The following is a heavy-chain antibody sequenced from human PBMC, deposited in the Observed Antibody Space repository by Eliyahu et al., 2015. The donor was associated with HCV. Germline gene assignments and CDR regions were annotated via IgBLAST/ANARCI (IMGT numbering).Heavy chain of an antibody. V-gene: IGHV5-51*01. CDR2: IYPSDSDT. CDR1: GYSFSSYW. Sequence: EVQLVQSGAAVKKPGESLKISCKGSGYSFSSYWIGWVRQRPGKGLEWMGIIYPSDSDTRYSPSFQGQVRIPVDHSITTAYLQWSSLEASDTGMYYCATVSFYGSSVDYWGQGTQVTVSS. J-gene: IGHJ4*02. D-gene: IGHD3-10*01. CDR3: ATVSFYGSSVDY.